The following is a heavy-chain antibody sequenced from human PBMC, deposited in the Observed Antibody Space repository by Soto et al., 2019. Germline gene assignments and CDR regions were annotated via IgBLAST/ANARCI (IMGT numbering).Heavy chain of an antibody. Sequence: EVQLVESGGGLVKPGGSLRLSCAASGLTFSTYSMHWVRQAPGKGLEWVSAITSSSSSIFYADSVKGRFTISRDNAKNSLYLQMNSLRAEDTAVYFWATLGGSIAPRPNDSWGQGTLVTVSS. D-gene: IGHD6-6*01. CDR1: GLTFSTYS. V-gene: IGHV3-21*01. CDR2: ITSSSSSI. J-gene: IGHJ5*01. CDR3: ATLGGSIAPRPNDS.